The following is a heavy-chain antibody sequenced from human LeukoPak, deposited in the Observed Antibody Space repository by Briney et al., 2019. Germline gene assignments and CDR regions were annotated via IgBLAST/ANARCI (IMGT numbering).Heavy chain of an antibody. CDR3: ARGRRWLQPGAFDI. J-gene: IGHJ3*02. D-gene: IGHD5-24*01. Sequence: PSGTLSLTCAVSGGSISSSNWWSWVRQPLGKGLEWIGEIYHSGSTNYNPSLKSRVTISVDTSKNQFSLKLSSVTAADTAVYYCARGRRWLQPGAFDIWGQGTMVTVSS. V-gene: IGHV4-4*02. CDR1: GGSISSSNW. CDR2: IYHSGST.